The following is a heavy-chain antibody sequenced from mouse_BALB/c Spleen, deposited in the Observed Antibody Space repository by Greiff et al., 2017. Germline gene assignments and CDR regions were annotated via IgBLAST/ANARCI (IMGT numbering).Heavy chain of an antibody. CDR1: GFTFSSYA. Sequence: EVKLVESGGGLVKPGGSLKLSCAASGFTFSSYAMSWVRQSPEKRLEWVAEISSGGSYTYYPDTVTGRFTISRDNAKNTLYLEMSSLRSEDTAMYYCARASGYLYAMDYWGQGTSVTVSS. CDR2: ISSGGSYT. J-gene: IGHJ4*01. V-gene: IGHV5-9-4*01. CDR3: ARASGYLYAMDY. D-gene: IGHD2-2*01.